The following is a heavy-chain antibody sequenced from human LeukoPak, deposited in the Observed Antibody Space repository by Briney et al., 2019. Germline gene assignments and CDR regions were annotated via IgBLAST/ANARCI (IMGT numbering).Heavy chain of an antibody. D-gene: IGHD5-12*01. Sequence: GGSLRLSCAASGFTFSSYSMNWVRQAPGKGLEWVSSISSSSSYIYYADSVKGRFTISRDNARNSLYLQMNSLRAEDTAVYYCARDGTEWLRYFDYWGQGTLVAVSS. CDR1: GFTFSSYS. CDR3: ARDGTEWLRYFDY. V-gene: IGHV3-21*01. CDR2: ISSSSSYI. J-gene: IGHJ4*02.